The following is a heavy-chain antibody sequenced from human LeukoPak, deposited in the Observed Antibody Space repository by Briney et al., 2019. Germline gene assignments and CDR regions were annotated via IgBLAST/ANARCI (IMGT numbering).Heavy chain of an antibody. J-gene: IGHJ4*02. V-gene: IGHV4-4*07. CDR1: VVSISHYY. Sequence: SETLSLTCSVSVVSISHYYWTWIRQPAGKGLEWIGRFNASGNMIYNPSLKCRVAMSADMSKNQFSLMVTSATAEDTAVYYCARGSYGYIDYWGQGILVTVSS. D-gene: IGHD3-16*01. CDR3: ARGSYGYIDY. CDR2: FNASGNM.